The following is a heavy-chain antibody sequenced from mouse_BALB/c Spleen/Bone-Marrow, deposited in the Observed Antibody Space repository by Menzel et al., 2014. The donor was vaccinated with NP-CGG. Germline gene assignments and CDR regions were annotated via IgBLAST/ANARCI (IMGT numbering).Heavy chain of an antibody. V-gene: IGHV5-17*02. Sequence: EVQLVESGGGLVQPGGSRKLSCAASGFTFSSFGMHWVRQAPEKGLEWLAYISSGSSTIYYADTVKGRFTISRDNLKNTLLLQMTSLRSEDTAMYYCAAGSRDYWGQGTTLTVSS. CDR2: ISSGSSTI. J-gene: IGHJ2*01. CDR1: GFTFSSFG. CDR3: AAGSRDY. D-gene: IGHD3-3*01.